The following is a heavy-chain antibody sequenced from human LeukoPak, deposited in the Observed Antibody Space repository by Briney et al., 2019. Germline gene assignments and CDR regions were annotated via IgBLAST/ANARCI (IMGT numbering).Heavy chain of an antibody. CDR3: ARHIEAAVYYFDY. D-gene: IGHD6-13*01. CDR2: INPNSGGT. Sequence: GASVKVSCKASGYTFTDYYLHWVRQAPGQGLEWMGWINPNSGGTIYAQKFKGRVTMTRDTSISTAYMELSRLRFDDSALYYCARHIEAAVYYFDYWGQGALVTVSS. J-gene: IGHJ4*02. CDR1: GYTFTDYY. V-gene: IGHV1-2*02.